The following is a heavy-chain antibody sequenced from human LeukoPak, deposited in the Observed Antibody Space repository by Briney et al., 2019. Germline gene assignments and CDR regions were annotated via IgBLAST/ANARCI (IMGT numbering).Heavy chain of an antibody. Sequence: GGSLRLSCAASGFTFSSSWMHWVRQAPGKGLVWVSRIKSDGSSTSYADSVKGRFTISRDNDKNMVYLQMNSLRAEDTAEYYCAREPMGVTGYWGQGTLVTVSS. CDR2: IKSDGSST. CDR1: GFTFSSSW. V-gene: IGHV3-74*01. J-gene: IGHJ4*02. D-gene: IGHD1-26*01. CDR3: AREPMGVTGY.